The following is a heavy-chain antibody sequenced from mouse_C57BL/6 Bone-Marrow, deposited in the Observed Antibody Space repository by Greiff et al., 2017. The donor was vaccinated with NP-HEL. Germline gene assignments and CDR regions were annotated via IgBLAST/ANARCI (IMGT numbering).Heavy chain of an antibody. J-gene: IGHJ2*01. V-gene: IGHV1-81*01. CDR1: GYTFTSYG. D-gene: IGHD4-1*01. CDR2: IYPRSGNT. Sequence: VQRVESGAELARPGASVKLSCKASGYTFTSYGISWVKQRTGQGLEWIGEIYPRSGNTYYNEKFKGKATLTADKSSSTAYMELRSLTSEDSAVYFCARGVTGTLDYWGQGTTLTVSS. CDR3: ARGVTGTLDY.